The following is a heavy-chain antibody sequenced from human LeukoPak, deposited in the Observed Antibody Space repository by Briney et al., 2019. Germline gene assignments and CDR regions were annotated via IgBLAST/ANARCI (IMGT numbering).Heavy chain of an antibody. J-gene: IGHJ4*02. CDR2: IYYSGST. CDR3: AGDLGGYGGNYGY. Sequence: SETLSLTCTVSGGSISGYYWSWIRQPPGKGLEWIGYIYYSGSTNYDPSLKSRVTISVDTSKNQFSLKLSSVTAADTAVYYCAGDLGGYGGNYGYWGQGTLVTVSS. D-gene: IGHD4-23*01. CDR1: GGSISGYY. V-gene: IGHV4-59*08.